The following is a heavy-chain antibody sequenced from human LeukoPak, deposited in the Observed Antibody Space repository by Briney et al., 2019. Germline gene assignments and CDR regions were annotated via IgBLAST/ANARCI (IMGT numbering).Heavy chain of an antibody. J-gene: IGHJ5*02. CDR3: ARANDILTGPNWFHA. CDR2: ISSSGSTI. Sequence: GGSLRLSCAASGFTFSSYEMNWVRQAPGKGLEWVSYISSSGSTIYYADSVKGRFTISRDNAKNSLYLQMNSLRAEDTAVYYCARANDILTGPNWFHAWGQGTLVTVSS. D-gene: IGHD3-9*01. V-gene: IGHV3-48*03. CDR1: GFTFSSYE.